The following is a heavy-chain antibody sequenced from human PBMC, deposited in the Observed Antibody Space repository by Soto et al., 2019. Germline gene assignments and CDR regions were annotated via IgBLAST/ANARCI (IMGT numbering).Heavy chain of an antibody. V-gene: IGHV3-33*06. CDR3: AKVTGYCSSSSCRRDYYYYYGMDV. J-gene: IGHJ6*02. CDR1: GFTFNTYS. D-gene: IGHD2-2*01. CDR2: IWYDGTQK. Sequence: GGSLRLSCEASGFTFNTYSMHWVRQPPGKGLEWLAAIWYDGTQKYYADSVKGRFIISRDNSKKTLYLEMNSLRAEDTAVYYCAKVTGYCSSSSCRRDYYYYYGMDVWGQGTTVTVSS.